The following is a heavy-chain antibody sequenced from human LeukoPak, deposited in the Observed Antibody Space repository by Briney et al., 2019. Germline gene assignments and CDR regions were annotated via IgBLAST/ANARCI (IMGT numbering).Heavy chain of an antibody. Sequence: ASVKVSYKVSGYTLTELSMHWVRQAPGKGLEWMGGFDPEDGETIYAQKFQGRVTMTEDTSTDTAYMELSSLRSEDTAVYYCATEAGYCSSTSCYLFWFDPWGQGTLVTVSS. CDR1: GYTLTELS. V-gene: IGHV1-24*01. CDR3: ATEAGYCSSTSCYLFWFDP. D-gene: IGHD2-2*01. CDR2: FDPEDGET. J-gene: IGHJ5*02.